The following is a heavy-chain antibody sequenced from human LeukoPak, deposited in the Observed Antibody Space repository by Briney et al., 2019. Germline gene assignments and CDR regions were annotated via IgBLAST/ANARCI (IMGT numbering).Heavy chain of an antibody. CDR2: INSRSTTI. Sequence: VGSLRLSCAASGFIFDTYIMNWVRQPPGKGLEWVSYINSRSTTIYYADSVKGRFTISRDNAKNSLYLQMNSLRAEDTAVYYCATYSTSSAFDSWGQGTLVTVSS. J-gene: IGHJ4*02. CDR3: ATYSTSSAFDS. D-gene: IGHD6-6*01. CDR1: GFIFDTYI. V-gene: IGHV3-48*01.